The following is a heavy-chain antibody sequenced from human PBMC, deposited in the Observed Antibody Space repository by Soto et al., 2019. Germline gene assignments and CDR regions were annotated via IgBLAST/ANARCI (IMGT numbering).Heavy chain of an antibody. CDR3: TTDQRVPAAPYYYGMDG. J-gene: IGHJ6*02. V-gene: IGHV3-15*01. CDR1: VFTVINAW. Sequence: RSMRLACAASVFTVINAWMSGVRKAPGKGLEWVGGIKSKTDGGTTDYAAPVKGRFTISRDDSKNTLYLQMNSLKTEDTAVYYCTTDQRVPAAPYYYGMDGWGQGTTATVSS. CDR2: IKSKTDGGTT. D-gene: IGHD2-2*01.